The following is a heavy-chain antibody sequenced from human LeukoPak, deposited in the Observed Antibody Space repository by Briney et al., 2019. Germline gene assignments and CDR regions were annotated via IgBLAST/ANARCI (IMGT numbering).Heavy chain of an antibody. V-gene: IGHV3-23*01. CDR1: GLTFSSYV. Sequence: GGSLRLSCAASGLTFSSYVMNWVRQAPGKGLEWVSVISGSGVSTYYADSVKGRFTISRANSKNTLYLQMKRLRAEDTAVYYCAKGSYGDYVFPPPEYFQHWGQGTLVTVSS. CDR2: ISGSGVST. CDR3: AKGSYGDYVFPPPEYFQH. D-gene: IGHD4-17*01. J-gene: IGHJ1*01.